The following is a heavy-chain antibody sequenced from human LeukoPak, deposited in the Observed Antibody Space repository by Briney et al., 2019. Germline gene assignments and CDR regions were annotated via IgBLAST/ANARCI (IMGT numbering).Heavy chain of an antibody. V-gene: IGHV4-31*02. J-gene: IGHJ4*02. CDR3: ARAPRDTNSWYYFDY. CDR1: GVSISSGDYY. Sequence: SQTLSLTCTVSGVSISSGDYYWSWIRQHPGKGLEWIGYIYYSGYTYYNPSLKSRFTISVDTSKNQFSLKLSSVTAADTAVYYCARAPRDTNSWYYFDYWGQGTLVSVSS. CDR2: IYYSGYT. D-gene: IGHD5-18*01.